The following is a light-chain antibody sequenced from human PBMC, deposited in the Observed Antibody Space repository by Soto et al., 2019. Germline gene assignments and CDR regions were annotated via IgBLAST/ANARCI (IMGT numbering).Light chain of an antibody. CDR2: KVS. CDR3: MQATQFPALT. Sequence: DVVMTQSPLSLPVTLGQPASISCKSSQSLLHIDGNTYLSWLQQRPGQPPRLLIYKVSNRVSGVPDRFSGSGAGTDFTLKISRVEAEDVGVYYCMQATQFPALTFGGGTKVDIK. CDR1: QSLLHIDGNTY. V-gene: IGKV2-24*01. J-gene: IGKJ4*01.